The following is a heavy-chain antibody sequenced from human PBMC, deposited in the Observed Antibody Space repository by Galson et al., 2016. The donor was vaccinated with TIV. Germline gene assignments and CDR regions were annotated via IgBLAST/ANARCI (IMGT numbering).Heavy chain of an antibody. J-gene: IGHJ4*02. CDR2: IDPTYGGT. CDR1: GNIFTRDY. V-gene: IGHV1-46*03. Sequence: SVKVSCKASGNIFTRDYVHWVRQAPGLGLEWMGVIDPTYGGTTFAQKFQALVTMTRDTSTSTVYMEVSGLKSDDTAVYYCIRDLGRLRDFWGQGTLVTVSS. D-gene: IGHD7-27*01. CDR3: IRDLGRLRDF.